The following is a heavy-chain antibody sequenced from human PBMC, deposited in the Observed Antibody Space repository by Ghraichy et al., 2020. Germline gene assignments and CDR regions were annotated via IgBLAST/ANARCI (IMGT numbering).Heavy chain of an antibody. CDR1: GFDFSWCP. D-gene: IGHD1-1*01. CDR3: ARDYDWTLDS. J-gene: IGHJ4*02. CDR2: IDTTTKRI. V-gene: IGHV3-48*02. Sequence: RGSLRLSCVASGFDFSWCPMSWLRQAPWEGLEWVSYIDTTTKRIYYSDSVRGRFTVTRDDAKNSLYLQMNSLRDEDTAIYFCARDYDWTLDSWGQGVLVSVSS.